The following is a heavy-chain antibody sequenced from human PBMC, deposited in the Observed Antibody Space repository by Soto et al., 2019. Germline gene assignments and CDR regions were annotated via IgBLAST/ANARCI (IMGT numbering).Heavy chain of an antibody. J-gene: IGHJ6*02. CDR2: MYNTGST. CDR3: ARDLCGYCGTHCYHMEF. D-gene: IGHD2-21*02. Sequence: SETLSLTCTVSGGSISGYYWSWIRQPPGKGLEWIGYMYNTGSTVYNPSFKSRVTISVDTSKNQFSLKLNSVTAADTAVYYCARDLCGYCGTHCYHMEFWGPGPTVTVSS. CDR1: GGSISGYY. V-gene: IGHV4-59*01.